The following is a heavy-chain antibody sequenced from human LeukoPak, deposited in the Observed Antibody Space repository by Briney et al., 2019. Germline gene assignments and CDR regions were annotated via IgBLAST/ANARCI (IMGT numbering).Heavy chain of an antibody. D-gene: IGHD2-15*01. J-gene: IGHJ6*02. CDR3: ARDTGYCSGGSCYETDYYYGMDV. CDR1: GFTFSSYW. V-gene: IGHV3-7*03. Sequence: GGSLRLSCAASGFTFSSYWMSWVRQAPGKGLEWVANIKQDGSEKYYVDSVKGRFTISRDNAKNSLYLQMNSLRAEDTAVYYCARDTGYCSGGSCYETDYYYGMDVWGQGTTVTVSS. CDR2: IKQDGSEK.